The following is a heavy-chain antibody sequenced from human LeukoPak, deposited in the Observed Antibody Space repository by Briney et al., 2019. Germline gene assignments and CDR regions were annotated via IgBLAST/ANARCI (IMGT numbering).Heavy chain of an antibody. D-gene: IGHD5-12*01. Sequence: GASVTVSCKASGYTFTIYDINWVRQATGQGLEWMGWMNPNSGSTGYAQKFQGRVTITRNTSISTAYMELSGLRSEDTAVYYCARGRSTGYPYYFEYWGQGILVTVSS. V-gene: IGHV1-8*03. J-gene: IGHJ4*02. CDR1: GYTFTIYD. CDR3: ARGRSTGYPYYFEY. CDR2: MNPNSGST.